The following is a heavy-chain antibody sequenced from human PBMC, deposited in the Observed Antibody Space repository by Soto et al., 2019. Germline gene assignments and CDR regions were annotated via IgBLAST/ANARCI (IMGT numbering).Heavy chain of an antibody. CDR3: ARDPYLGDHQY. V-gene: IGHV1-18*01. J-gene: IGHJ4*02. CDR2: ISAYSGKT. D-gene: IGHD3-16*01. CDR1: GYTFTTYG. Sequence: QVQLVQSGGEVKKPGASVKVSCKTSGYTFTTYGISWVRQAPGQGLEWVGWISAYSGKTHYAQKFQGKVTMTTDTSTNTAYLGLGSLRSDDTAVYYCARDPYLGDHQYWGQGTLVTVSS.